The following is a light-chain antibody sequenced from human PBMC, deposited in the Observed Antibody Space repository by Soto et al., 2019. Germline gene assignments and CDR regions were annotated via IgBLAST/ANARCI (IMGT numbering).Light chain of an antibody. CDR3: QHYNSYSVT. Sequence: DIQMTQSPSTLSASVGDRVTITCRGSQSISSWLAWYQQKPGKAPKLLIYDASSLESGVPSRFSGSGSGTEFTLTISSLQPDDFATYYCQHYNSYSVTFGPGTKVDIK. CDR2: DAS. J-gene: IGKJ3*01. V-gene: IGKV1-5*01. CDR1: QSISSW.